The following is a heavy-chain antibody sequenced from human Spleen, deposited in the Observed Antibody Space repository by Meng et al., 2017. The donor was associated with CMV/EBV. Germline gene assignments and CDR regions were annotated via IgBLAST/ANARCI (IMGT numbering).Heavy chain of an antibody. CDR3: ARGGDRVFDY. CDR2: VNNDGSST. V-gene: IGHV3-74*01. CDR1: GFTFSSYS. Sequence: GGSLRLSCAASGFTFSSYSMTWVRQAPGKGLVWVSRVNNDGSSTTYADSVEGRFTISRDNAKNTLYLQMNSLRVEDTAVYYCARGGDRVFDYWGQGTLVTVSS. D-gene: IGHD2-21*01. J-gene: IGHJ4*02.